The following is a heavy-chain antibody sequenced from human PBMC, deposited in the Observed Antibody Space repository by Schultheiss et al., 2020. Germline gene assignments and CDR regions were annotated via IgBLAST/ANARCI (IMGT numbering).Heavy chain of an antibody. Sequence: ASVKVSCKASGYTFTSYYMHWVRQAPGQGLEWMGIINPSGGSTSYAQKFQGRVTMTRDTSTSTVYMELSSLRSEDTAVYYCARDEIAAAGTEYFQHWGQGTLVTVSS. CDR1: GYTFTSYY. J-gene: IGHJ1*01. D-gene: IGHD6-13*01. V-gene: IGHV1-46*01. CDR2: INPSGGST. CDR3: ARDEIAAAGTEYFQH.